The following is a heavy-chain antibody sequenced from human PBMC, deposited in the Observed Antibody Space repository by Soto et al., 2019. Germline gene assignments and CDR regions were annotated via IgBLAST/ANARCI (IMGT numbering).Heavy chain of an antibody. CDR2: INSDGSST. J-gene: IGHJ6*03. Sequence: GGSLRLSCAASGFTFSSYWMHWVRQAPGKGLVWVSRINSDGSSTSYADSVKGRFTISRDNAKNTLYLQMNSLRAEDTAVYYCARALGYCSGGSCYRYYYYMDVWGKGTTVTVSS. D-gene: IGHD2-15*01. CDR1: GFTFSSYW. V-gene: IGHV3-74*01. CDR3: ARALGYCSGGSCYRYYYYMDV.